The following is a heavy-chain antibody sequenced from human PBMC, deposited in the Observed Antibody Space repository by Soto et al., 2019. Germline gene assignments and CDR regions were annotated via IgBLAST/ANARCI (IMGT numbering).Heavy chain of an antibody. CDR3: ARGGDSMIVVVTAFDY. V-gene: IGHV3-7*05. Sequence: PGGSLRLSCAASGFTFSSYWMSWVRQAPGKGLEWVANIKQDGSEKYYVDSVKGRFTISRDNAKNSLYLQMNSLRAEDTAVYYCARGGDSMIVVVTAFDYWGQGTLVTVSS. CDR2: IKQDGSEK. J-gene: IGHJ4*02. D-gene: IGHD3-22*01. CDR1: GFTFSSYW.